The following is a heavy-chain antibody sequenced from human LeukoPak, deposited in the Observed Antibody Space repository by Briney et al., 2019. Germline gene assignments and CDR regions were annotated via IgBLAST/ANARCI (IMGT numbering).Heavy chain of an antibody. V-gene: IGHV3-30-3*01. Sequence: GGSLRLSCAASGFTFSSYAMHWVRQAPGKGLEWVAVISYDGSNKYYADSVKGRFTISRDNSKNTLYLQMNSLRAEDTAVYYCARDRRFEGDSSVHKAFDIWGQGTMVTVSS. D-gene: IGHD3-22*01. CDR1: GFTFSSYA. CDR2: ISYDGSNK. J-gene: IGHJ3*02. CDR3: ARDRRFEGDSSVHKAFDI.